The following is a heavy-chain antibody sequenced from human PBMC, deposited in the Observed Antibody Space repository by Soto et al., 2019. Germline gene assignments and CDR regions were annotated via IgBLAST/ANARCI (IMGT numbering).Heavy chain of an antibody. CDR1: GFTFSSYA. D-gene: IGHD6-13*01. CDR2: ISGSGGST. CDR3: AKGSSSSLRYFQH. V-gene: IGHV3-23*01. Sequence: LRLSCAASGFTFSSYAMSWVRQAPGKGLEWVSAISGSGGSTYYADSVKGRFTISRDNSKNTLYLQMNSLRAEDTAVYYCAKGSSSSLRYFQHWGHGTLVTVSS. J-gene: IGHJ1*01.